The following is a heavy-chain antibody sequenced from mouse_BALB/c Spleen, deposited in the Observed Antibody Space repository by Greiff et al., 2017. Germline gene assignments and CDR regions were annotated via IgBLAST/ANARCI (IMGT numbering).Heavy chain of an antibody. CDR1: GYTFSSYW. D-gene: IGHD1-1*01. CDR3: ADYGGYFDY. Sequence: VQLQQSGAELMKPGASVKISCTATGYTFSSYWIEWVKQRPGHGLEWIGEILPGSGSTNYNEKFKGKATFTADTSSNTAYMQLSSLTSEDSAVYYCADYGGYFDYWGQGTTLTVSS. CDR2: ILPGSGST. V-gene: IGHV1-9*01. J-gene: IGHJ2*01.